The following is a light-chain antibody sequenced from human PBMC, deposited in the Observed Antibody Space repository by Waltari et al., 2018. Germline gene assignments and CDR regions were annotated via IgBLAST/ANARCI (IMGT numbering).Light chain of an antibody. J-gene: IGLJ3*02. CDR1: TGAVTSGHY. Sequence: QAVVTQEPSLTVSPGGTVTLTCGSSTGAVTSGHYPFWFQQKPGQAPKTLIYDVNNKESWTPARFSGSLLGGKAARTLSGAQPEDEADYYCFLAYSGVWVFGGGTRLTVL. V-gene: IGLV7-46*01. CDR2: DVN. CDR3: FLAYSGVWV.